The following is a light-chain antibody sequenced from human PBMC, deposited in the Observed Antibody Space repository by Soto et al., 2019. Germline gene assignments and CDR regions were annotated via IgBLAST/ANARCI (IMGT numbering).Light chain of an antibody. CDR1: RSVSSRY. CDR2: GAS. Sequence: EIVLTQSPGTLSLSPGERATLSCSASRSVSSRYLAWYQQKAGQAPRLLISGASSRATGIPDRFSGSGSGTEFTLIISRLEPEDFAMYYCHQYGYSPNTFGQGTKVEIK. J-gene: IGKJ2*01. V-gene: IGKV3-20*01. CDR3: HQYGYSPNT.